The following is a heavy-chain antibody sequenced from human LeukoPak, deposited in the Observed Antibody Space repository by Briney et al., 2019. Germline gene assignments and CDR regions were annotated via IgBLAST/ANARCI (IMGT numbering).Heavy chain of an antibody. CDR2: MNPNSGNT. CDR3: ARGRKHGVDAFDI. J-gene: IGHJ3*02. Sequence: ASVKVSCKASGYTFPSYDINWVRQATGQGLEWMGWMNPNSGNTGYAQKFQGRVTITRNTSISTAYMELSSLRSEDTAVYYCARGRKHGVDAFDIWGQGTMVTVSS. D-gene: IGHD4-17*01. CDR1: GYTFPSYD. V-gene: IGHV1-8*03.